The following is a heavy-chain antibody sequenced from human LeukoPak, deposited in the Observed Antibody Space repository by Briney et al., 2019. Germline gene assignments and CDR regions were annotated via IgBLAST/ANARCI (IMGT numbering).Heavy chain of an antibody. CDR3: ASFCASTTCYNGGTNFAF. Sequence: SETLSLTCTVSGGSISSYYWSWIRQPPGKGLEWIGYIYYSGSTNYNPSLKSRVTISVDTSKNQFSLKLSSVTAADTAVYYCASFCASTTCYNGGTNFAFWGQGTLVTVSS. CDR1: GGSISSYY. V-gene: IGHV4-59*01. CDR2: IYYSGST. D-gene: IGHD2-2*01. J-gene: IGHJ4*02.